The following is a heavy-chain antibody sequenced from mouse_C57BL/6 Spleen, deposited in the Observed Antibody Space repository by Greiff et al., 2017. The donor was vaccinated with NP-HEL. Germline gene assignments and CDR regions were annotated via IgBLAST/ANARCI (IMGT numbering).Heavy chain of an antibody. CDR1: GYSFTGYY. CDR2: INPSTGGT. CDR3: ARSPRDGDLL. D-gene: IGHD1-2*01. Sequence: EVQVVESGPELVKPGASVKISCKASGYSFTGYYMNWVKQSPEKSLEWIGEINPSTGGTTYNQKFKAKATLTVDKSSSTAYMQLKSLTSEDSAVYYCARSPRDGDLLWGQGTLVTVSA. V-gene: IGHV1-42*01. J-gene: IGHJ3*01.